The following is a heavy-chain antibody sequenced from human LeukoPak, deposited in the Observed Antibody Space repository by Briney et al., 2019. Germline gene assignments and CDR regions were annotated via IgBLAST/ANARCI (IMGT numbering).Heavy chain of an antibody. Sequence: GASVTVSCRASGYPFTSYEINWVRQATGQGLEWMGWINPNTHTTDYEAKFQGRVAMTMNMSTSTVYMELSGLTSEDTAVYYCARSDNTHWYFYYGLDVWGQGTTVTVSS. CDR3: ARSDNTHWYFYYGLDV. J-gene: IGHJ6*02. CDR2: INPNTHTT. CDR1: GYPFTSYE. D-gene: IGHD1-1*01. V-gene: IGHV1-8*01.